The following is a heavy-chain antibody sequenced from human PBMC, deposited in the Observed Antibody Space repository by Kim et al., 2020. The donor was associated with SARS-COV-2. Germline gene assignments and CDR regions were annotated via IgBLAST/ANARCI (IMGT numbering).Heavy chain of an antibody. CDR3: AKSVKSDTAVADYYHYGMDV. CDR1: GFTFSTYA. Sequence: GGSLRLSCAASGFTFSTYAMSWVRQAPGKGLEWVSSISRSAGSTYYADSVKGRFTISRDNSKNTLYLQMNSLRAEDTAVYYCAKSVKSDTAVADYYHYGMDVWGQGTTVTVSS. CDR2: ISRSAGST. D-gene: IGHD5-18*01. J-gene: IGHJ6*02. V-gene: IGHV3-23*01.